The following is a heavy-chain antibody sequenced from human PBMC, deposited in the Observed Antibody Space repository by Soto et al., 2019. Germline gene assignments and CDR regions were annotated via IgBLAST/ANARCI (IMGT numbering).Heavy chain of an antibody. J-gene: IGHJ3*02. Sequence: QLHLVQSGAVVKKPGASVTVSCSASGYPVTAYYMHWVRQAPGRGLEWMGGINPATGAAKYTQTFQGRFTMSRDTSTSTVLMELRGLRSGDTAVFYCARGGGVGVAGSAAFDMWGQGTLVTVSS. CDR2: INPATGAA. CDR1: GYPVTAYY. D-gene: IGHD3-3*01. CDR3: ARGGGVGVAGSAAFDM. V-gene: IGHV1-2*02.